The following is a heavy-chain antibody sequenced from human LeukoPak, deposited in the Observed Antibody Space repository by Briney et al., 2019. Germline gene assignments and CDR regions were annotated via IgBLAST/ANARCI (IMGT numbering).Heavy chain of an antibody. CDR1: GDSVSSNSAA. CDR2: TYYRSKWSS. Sequence: SQTLSLTCAISGDSVSSNSAAWNWIRQSPSRGLEWLGRTYYRSKWSSDYAVSVKSRITINPDTSKNQFSLHLNSVTPEDTAVYYCARGFSSFCPACFDYWGQGTLVTVSS. D-gene: IGHD2-2*01. J-gene: IGHJ4*02. V-gene: IGHV6-1*01. CDR3: ARGFSSFCPACFDY.